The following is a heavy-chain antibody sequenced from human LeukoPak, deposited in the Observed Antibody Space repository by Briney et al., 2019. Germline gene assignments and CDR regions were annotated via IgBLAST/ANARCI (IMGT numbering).Heavy chain of an antibody. CDR2: INHSGST. Sequence: SETLSLTCAVYGGSFSGYYWSWIRQPPGKGLEWIGEINHSGSTNYNPSLKSRVTISVDTSKNQFSLKLSSVTAADTAVYYCARGRYCSGGSCYYRWFDPWGQGTLVTVSS. V-gene: IGHV4-34*01. CDR1: GGSFSGYY. D-gene: IGHD2-15*01. J-gene: IGHJ5*02. CDR3: ARGRYCSGGSCYYRWFDP.